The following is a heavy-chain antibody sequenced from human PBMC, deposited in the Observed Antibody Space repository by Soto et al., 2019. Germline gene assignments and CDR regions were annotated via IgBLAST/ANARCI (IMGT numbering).Heavy chain of an antibody. CDR3: ARGSRYCSSTSCYAFDY. J-gene: IGHJ4*02. V-gene: IGHV1-18*01. Sequence: GASVKVSCKASGYTFTSYGISWVRQAPGQGLKWMGWISAYNGNTNYAQKLQGRVTMTTDTSTSTAYMELRSLRSDDTAVYYCARGSRYCSSTSCYAFDYWGQGTLVTVS. CDR2: ISAYNGNT. CDR1: GYTFTSYG. D-gene: IGHD2-2*01.